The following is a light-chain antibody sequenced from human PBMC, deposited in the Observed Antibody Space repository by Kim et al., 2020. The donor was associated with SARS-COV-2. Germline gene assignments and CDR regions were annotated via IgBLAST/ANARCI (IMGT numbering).Light chain of an antibody. J-gene: IGKJ2*01. Sequence: PGERATLSCRASQSVSSNYFAWYQQKPGQAPRLLVYGASTRPAGIPDRFTGSGSGTDFTLTINRLEHEDFAVYYCQQYGSAPYTFGQGTTLE. V-gene: IGKV3-20*01. CDR2: GAS. CDR1: QSVSSNY. CDR3: QQYGSAPYT.